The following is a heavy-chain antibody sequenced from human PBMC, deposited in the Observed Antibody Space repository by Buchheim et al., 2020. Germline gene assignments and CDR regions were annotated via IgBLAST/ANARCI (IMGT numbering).Heavy chain of an antibody. V-gene: IGHV4-34*01. CDR2: INHSGST. CDR1: GGSFSGYY. Sequence: QVQLQQWGAGLLKPSETLSLTCAVYGGSFSGYYWSWIRQPPGKGLEWIGKINHSGSTNYNPSLKSRVTISVDTSKNQFSLKLSSVTAADTAVYYCARGGYGDYALGFFDYWGQGTL. CDR3: ARGGYGDYALGFFDY. D-gene: IGHD4-17*01. J-gene: IGHJ4*02.